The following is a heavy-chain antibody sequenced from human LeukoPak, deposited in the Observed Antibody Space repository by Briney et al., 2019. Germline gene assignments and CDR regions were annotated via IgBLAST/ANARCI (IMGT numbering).Heavy chain of an antibody. D-gene: IGHD3-9*01. CDR2: IWYDGSNK. V-gene: IGHV3-33*01. J-gene: IGHJ3*02. Sequence: GRSLRLSCAASGFTFSSYGMHWVRQAPGKGLEWVAVIWYDGSNKYYADSVKGRFTISRDNSKNTLYLQMNSLRAEDTAVYYCARSHLRYFDVDAFDIWGQGTMVTVSS. CDR1: GFTFSSYG. CDR3: ARSHLRYFDVDAFDI.